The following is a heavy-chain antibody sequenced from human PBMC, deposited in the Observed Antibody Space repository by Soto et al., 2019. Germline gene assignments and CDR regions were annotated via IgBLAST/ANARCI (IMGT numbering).Heavy chain of an antibody. D-gene: IGHD1-1*01. J-gene: IGHJ6*02. V-gene: IGHV3-30-3*01. CDR1: GFTFSSYA. CDR3: ARDSGAYGGTTGTTPRSGDTNPAEGV. CDR2: ISYDGSNK. Sequence: GGSLRLSCAASGFTFSSYAMHWVRQAPGKGLEWVAVISYDGSNKYYADSVKGRFTISRDNSKNTLYLQMNSLRAEDTAVYYCARDSGAYGGTTGTTPRSGDTNPAEGVWGQGTTVTVSS.